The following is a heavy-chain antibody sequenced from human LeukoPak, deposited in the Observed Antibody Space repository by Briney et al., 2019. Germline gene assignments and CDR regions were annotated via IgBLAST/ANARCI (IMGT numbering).Heavy chain of an antibody. CDR3: AKSTTVTQRGYFDY. D-gene: IGHD4-17*01. CDR1: GFTFSSYG. CDR2: ISYDGSNK. Sequence: PRWSLRLSCAASGFTFSSYGMHWVRQAPAKGLEWVAIISYDGSNKYYADSVKGRFTISRDNSKNTLYLQMNSLRAEDTAVYYCAKSTTVTQRGYFDYWGQGTLVTVSS. J-gene: IGHJ4*02. V-gene: IGHV3-30*18.